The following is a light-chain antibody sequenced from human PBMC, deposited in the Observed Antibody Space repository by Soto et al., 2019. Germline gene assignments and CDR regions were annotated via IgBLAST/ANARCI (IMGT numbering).Light chain of an antibody. CDR1: QSLLH. CDR2: WAS. J-gene: IGKJ1*01. Sequence: DIVMTQSPDSLAVSLGERATINCKSSQSLLHLAWYQQKPGQPPKLLIYWASTRESGVPDRFSGSGSGTDFALTVSSLQGEDVSCYYCQQYYTTPVTFGQGTKVEIK. CDR3: QQYYTTPVT. V-gene: IGKV4-1*01.